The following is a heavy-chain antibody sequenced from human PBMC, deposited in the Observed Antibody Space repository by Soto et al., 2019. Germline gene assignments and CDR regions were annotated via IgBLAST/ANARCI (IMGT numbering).Heavy chain of an antibody. CDR3: ARDRSGYSNWFDP. Sequence: PSETLSLTCTVSGGSISSYYWSWIRQPPGKGLEWIGYIYYSGSTNYNPSLKSRVTISVDTSKNQFSLKLSSVTAADTAVYYCARDRSGYSNWFDPWGQGTLVTV. CDR1: GGSISSYY. V-gene: IGHV4-59*01. D-gene: IGHD3-3*01. CDR2: IYYSGST. J-gene: IGHJ5*02.